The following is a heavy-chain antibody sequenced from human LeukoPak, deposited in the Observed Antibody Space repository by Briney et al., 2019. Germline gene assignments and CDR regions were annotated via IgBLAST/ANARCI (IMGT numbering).Heavy chain of an antibody. CDR2: ISGSGDGT. D-gene: IGHD1-1*01. CDR3: DKERQRGRTFEY. CDR1: GFTFSSSY. Sequence: GGSLRLSCAASGFTFSSSYMGWVRQAPGKGLEWVSEISGSGDGTYYPDSVKGRFTISRDNSKGTPYMQMNSRRGEDTAVYHYDKERQRGRTFEYWGQGTQVTVSS. J-gene: IGHJ4*02. V-gene: IGHV3-23*01.